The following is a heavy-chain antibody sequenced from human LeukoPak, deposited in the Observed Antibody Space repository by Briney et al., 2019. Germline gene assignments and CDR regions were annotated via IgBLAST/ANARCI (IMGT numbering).Heavy chain of an antibody. CDR2: IRYDGSNK. Sequence: PGGSLRLSCAASGFTFSSYGMHWVRHAPGEGLEWVAFIRYDGSNKYYADSVKGRFTISRDNSKNTLYLQMNSLRAEDTAVYYCANYVWGSYHYFEYWGQGTLVTVSS. CDR1: GFTFSSYG. V-gene: IGHV3-30*02. CDR3: ANYVWGSYHYFEY. J-gene: IGHJ4*02. D-gene: IGHD3-16*02.